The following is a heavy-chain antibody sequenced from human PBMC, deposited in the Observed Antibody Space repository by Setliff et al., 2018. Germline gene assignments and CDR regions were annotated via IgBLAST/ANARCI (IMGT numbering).Heavy chain of an antibody. CDR2: IIPIFGTA. CDR1: GYTFTTYA. V-gene: IGHV1-69*06. D-gene: IGHD6-19*01. J-gene: IGHJ3*02. Sequence: SVKVSCKASGYTFTTYAMNWVRQAPGQGLEWMGRIIPIFGTANYAQKFQGRVTITADKSTSTAYMELSSLRSEDTAVYYCARGTGNPGLGYAFDIWGQGTMVTVSS. CDR3: ARGTGNPGLGYAFDI.